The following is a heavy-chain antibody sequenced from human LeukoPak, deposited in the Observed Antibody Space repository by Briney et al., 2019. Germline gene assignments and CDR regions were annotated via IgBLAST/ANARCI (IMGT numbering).Heavy chain of an antibody. CDR3: AKVDSSSWYLPDY. D-gene: IGHD6-13*01. V-gene: IGHV3-30*18. CDR1: GFTFSSYG. Sequence: GGSLRLSCAASGFTFSSYGMHCVRQAPGKGLEWAAVISYDGSNKYYADSVKGRFTISRDNSKNTLYLQMNSLRAEDTAVYYCAKVDSSSWYLPDYWGQGTLVTVSS. CDR2: ISYDGSNK. J-gene: IGHJ4*02.